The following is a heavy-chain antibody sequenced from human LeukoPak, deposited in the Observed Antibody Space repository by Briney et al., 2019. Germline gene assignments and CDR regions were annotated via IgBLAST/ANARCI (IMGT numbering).Heavy chain of an antibody. CDR2: ISSSGSTI. D-gene: IGHD2-8*01. CDR1: GFPFSSYW. CDR3: ARDGASYCTNGVCYDYYYGMDV. V-gene: IGHV3-48*04. J-gene: IGHJ6*02. Sequence: PGGSLRLSCVASGFPFSSYWMTWVRQAPGKGLEWVSYISSSGSTIYYADSVKGRFTISRDNAKNSLYLQMNSLRVEDTAVYYCARDGASYCTNGVCYDYYYGMDVWGQGTTVTVSS.